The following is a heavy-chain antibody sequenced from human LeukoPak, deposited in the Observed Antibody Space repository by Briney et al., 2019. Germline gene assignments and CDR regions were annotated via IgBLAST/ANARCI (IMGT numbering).Heavy chain of an antibody. CDR1: GGSISSSSYY. J-gene: IGHJ4*02. Sequence: SETLSLTCTVSGGSISSSSYYWGWIRQPPGKGLEWIGSIYYSGSTYYNPSLKSRVTISVDTSKNQFSLKLSSVTAADTAVYYCARGWVSSFTPFDYWGQGTLVTVSS. CDR2: IYYSGST. CDR3: ARGWVSSFTPFDY. D-gene: IGHD2-15*01. V-gene: IGHV4-39*07.